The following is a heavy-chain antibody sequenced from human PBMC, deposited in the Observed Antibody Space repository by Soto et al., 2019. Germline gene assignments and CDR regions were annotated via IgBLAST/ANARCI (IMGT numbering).Heavy chain of an antibody. Sequence: SETLSLTCTVSGGSISSYYWSWIRQPPGKGLEWIGYIYYSGSTNYNPSLKSRFTISVDTSKNQFSLKLMSVTAADTAVYYCARDSIGAAAGDAEYFEHWGQGTLVTVSS. CDR1: GGSISSYY. CDR2: IYYSGST. J-gene: IGHJ1*01. V-gene: IGHV4-59*01. D-gene: IGHD6-13*01. CDR3: ARDSIGAAAGDAEYFEH.